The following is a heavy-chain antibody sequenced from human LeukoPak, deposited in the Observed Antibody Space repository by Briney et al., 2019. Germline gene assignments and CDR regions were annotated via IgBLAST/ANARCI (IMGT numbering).Heavy chain of an antibody. CDR3: ARDEGYPVYFDD. D-gene: IGHD5-18*01. V-gene: IGHV1-18*01. CDR2: ITPYNGNT. J-gene: IGHJ4*02. Sequence: ASVNVSRKTSGYALTNFGISWVRQAPGQGLEWIGWITPYNGNTNYAQKFQGRVTMTTETSTGTAYMELRGLTSDDTAVYYCARDEGYPVYFDDFGQGRSASVSS. CDR1: GYALTNFG.